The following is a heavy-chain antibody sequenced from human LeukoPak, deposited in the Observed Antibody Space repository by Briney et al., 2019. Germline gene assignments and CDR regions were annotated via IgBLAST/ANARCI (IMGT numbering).Heavy chain of an antibody. V-gene: IGHV3-21*01. CDR3: ARASSGYEDGFDY. Sequence: GGSLRLSCAASGFTFSSYSMNWVRQAPGKGLEWVSSISSSSSYIYYADSVKGRFTVSRDNAKNSLYLHMNSLRAEDTAVYYCARASSGYEDGFDYWGQGTLVTVSS. J-gene: IGHJ4*02. D-gene: IGHD5-12*01. CDR2: ISSSSSYI. CDR1: GFTFSSYS.